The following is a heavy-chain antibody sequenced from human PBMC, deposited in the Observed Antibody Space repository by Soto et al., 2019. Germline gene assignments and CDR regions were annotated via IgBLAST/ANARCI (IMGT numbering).Heavy chain of an antibody. CDR3: ARGRTYYDYVWGSYRPLPYFDY. V-gene: IGHV4-34*01. CDR2: INHSGST. Sequence: SETLSLTCAVYGGSFSGYYWSWIRQPPGKGLEWIGEINHSGSTNYNPSLKSRVTISVDTSKNQFSLKLSSVTAADTAVYYCARGRTYYDYVWGSYRPLPYFDYWGQGTLVTVS. D-gene: IGHD3-16*02. J-gene: IGHJ4*02. CDR1: GGSFSGYY.